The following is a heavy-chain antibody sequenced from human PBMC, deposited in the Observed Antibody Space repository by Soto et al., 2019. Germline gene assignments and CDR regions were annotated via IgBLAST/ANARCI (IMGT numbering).Heavy chain of an antibody. D-gene: IGHD1-26*01. Sequence: QVQLVQSGAEVKKPGSSVKVSCKASGGTSRSLSITWVRQAPGQGLEWMGGITPLFGIPNYPQKFQGRLTITADKSRGTASWNLRSQGPGARALNSCGRAPLSPVGWLAPWAGEPWSPSPQ. CDR3: GRAPLSPVGWLAP. CDR1: GGTSRSLS. J-gene: IGHJ5*02. CDR2: ITPLFGIP. V-gene: IGHV1-69*17.